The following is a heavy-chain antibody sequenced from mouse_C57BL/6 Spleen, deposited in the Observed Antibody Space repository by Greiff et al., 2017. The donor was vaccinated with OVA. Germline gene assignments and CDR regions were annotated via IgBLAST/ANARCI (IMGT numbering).Heavy chain of an antibody. J-gene: IGHJ3*01. Sequence: QVQLQQSGAELARPWASVKLSCKASGYTFTSYGISWVKQRTGQGLEWIGEIYPRSGNTYYNEKFKGKATLTVDKSSSTAYMELRSLTSEDSAVYFCASSNWEETWFAYWGQGTLVTVSA. V-gene: IGHV1-81*01. CDR2: IYPRSGNT. CDR3: ASSNWEETWFAY. CDR1: GYTFTSYG. D-gene: IGHD4-1*01.